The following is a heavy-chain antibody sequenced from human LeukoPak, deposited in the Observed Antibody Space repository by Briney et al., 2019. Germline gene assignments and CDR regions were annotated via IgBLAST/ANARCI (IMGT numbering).Heavy chain of an antibody. CDR2: IYWDDDK. D-gene: IGHD5-18*01. CDR3: AHRPPGGYSYVFDY. CDR1: GFSLSTSGVG. Sequence: KRSGPTLVKPTQSLSLTCTFSGFSLSTSGVGVGWIRQPPGKALEWLALIYWDDDKRYSPSLKSRLTITKDTSKNQEVLTMTNMDPVDTATYYCAHRPPGGYSYVFDYWGQGTLVTVSS. J-gene: IGHJ4*02. V-gene: IGHV2-5*02.